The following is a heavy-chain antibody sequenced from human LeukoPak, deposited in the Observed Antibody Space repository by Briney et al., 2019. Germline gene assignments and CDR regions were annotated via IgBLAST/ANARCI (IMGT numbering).Heavy chain of an antibody. Sequence: GGSLRLSCVGSGFTFTDYAIHWLRQASGKGMESVAFISSDGNTKFYADSLKGRITISRDNFRNTVFLEMTTLRPEDTALYYCVRDLTYGARFDYWGQGTLVTVSS. CDR2: ISSDGNTK. CDR3: VRDLTYGARFDY. V-gene: IGHV3-30*04. D-gene: IGHD3-9*01. J-gene: IGHJ4*02. CDR1: GFTFTDYA.